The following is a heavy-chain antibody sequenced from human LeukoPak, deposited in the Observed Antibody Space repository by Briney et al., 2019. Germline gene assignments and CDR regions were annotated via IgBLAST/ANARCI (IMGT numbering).Heavy chain of an antibody. V-gene: IGHV3-74*01. J-gene: IGHJ5*02. CDR2: INSDGSRT. CDR1: AFTLSSNW. D-gene: IGHD3-16*01. CDR3: ARGNPLGHL. Sequence: GGSLRLSCAASAFTLSSNWMHWVRQAPGKGLVWVSHINSDGSRTDYADSVKGRFTVSRDNAKNTVYLQMNSLRAEDTAVYYCARGNPLGHLWGQGALVTVSS.